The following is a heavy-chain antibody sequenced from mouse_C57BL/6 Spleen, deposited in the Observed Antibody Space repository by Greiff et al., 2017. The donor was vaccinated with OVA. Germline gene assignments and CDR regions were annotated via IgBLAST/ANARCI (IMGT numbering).Heavy chain of an antibody. Sequence: VPLQPPGASLVPPLSSFPLSCKASGSPFTSYWITWVKQRPGQGLEWIGDIYPGSGSTNYNEKFKSKATLTVDTSSSTAYMQLSSLTSEDSAVYYCARDGDSYWYFDVWGTGTTVTVSS. CDR3: ARDGDSYWYFDV. CDR2: IYPGSGST. J-gene: IGHJ1*03. V-gene: IGHV1-55*01. D-gene: IGHD2-3*01. CDR1: GSPFTSYW.